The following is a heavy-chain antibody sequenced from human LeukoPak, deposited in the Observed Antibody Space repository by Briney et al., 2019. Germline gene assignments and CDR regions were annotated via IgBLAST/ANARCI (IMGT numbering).Heavy chain of an antibody. J-gene: IGHJ5*02. D-gene: IGHD3-22*01. Sequence: SETLSLTCTDSGGSISSSSYYWGWIRQPPGKGLEWIGSIYYSGSTYYNPSLKSRVTISVDTSKNQFSLKLSSVTAADTAAYYCARTKSYCYDSSGSNWFDPWGQGTLVTVSS. CDR1: GGSISSSSYY. CDR2: IYYSGST. CDR3: ARTKSYCYDSSGSNWFDP. V-gene: IGHV4-39*01.